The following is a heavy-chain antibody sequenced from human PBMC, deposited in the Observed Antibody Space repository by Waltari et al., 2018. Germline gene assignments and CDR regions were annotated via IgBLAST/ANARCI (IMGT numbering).Heavy chain of an antibody. CDR1: GCRFGSFW. CDR3: VRWRWEQSEFDY. V-gene: IGHV3-7*01. J-gene: IGHJ4*02. Sequence: EVQLVESGGGLVQPGGSLGLSCAVSGCRFGSFWMSWVRQAPGKGLEWVANVKPDGGEKHYVDSVKGRFTMSRDNAKNSVYLQMNSLRVEDTAVYYCVRWRWEQSEFDYWGQGTLVTVSS. D-gene: IGHD1-26*01. CDR2: VKPDGGEK.